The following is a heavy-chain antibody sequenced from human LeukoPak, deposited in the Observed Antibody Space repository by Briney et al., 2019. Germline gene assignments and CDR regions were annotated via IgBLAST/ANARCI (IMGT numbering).Heavy chain of an antibody. CDR2: ISWDGTP. J-gene: IGHJ4*02. CDR1: GFTFEDYT. D-gene: IGHD3-22*01. V-gene: IGHV3-43*01. Sequence: PGGSLRLSCAASGFTFEDYTMHWVRQAPGKTLEWVSLISWDGTPYYRDSVKGRFSISRDSSENSLYLQMDTLRSEDTAFYYCVKDLSYESSGYVFDYWGQGTLVTVSS. CDR3: VKDLSYESSGYVFDY.